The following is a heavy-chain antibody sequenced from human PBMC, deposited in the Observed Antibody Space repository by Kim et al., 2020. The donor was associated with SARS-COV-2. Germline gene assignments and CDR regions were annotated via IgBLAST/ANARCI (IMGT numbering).Heavy chain of an antibody. CDR2: IWYDESNK. V-gene: IGHV3-33*01. CDR3: ARDFLGYSFGHSFDY. D-gene: IGHD5-18*01. CDR1: GFTFSTYG. J-gene: IGHJ4*02. Sequence: GGSLRLSCAASGFTFSTYGMHWVRQAPGKGLEWVAVIWYDESNKDYADSVKGRFSISRDNSKNTLYLQMNSLRAEDTAVYYCARDFLGYSFGHSFDYWGK.